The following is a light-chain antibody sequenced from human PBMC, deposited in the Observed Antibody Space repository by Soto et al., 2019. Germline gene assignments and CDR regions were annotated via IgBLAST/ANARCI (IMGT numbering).Light chain of an antibody. CDR3: SSYTSTNALV. CDR1: GSDVGGYNY. J-gene: IGLJ1*01. CDR2: DVN. Sequence: QSVLTQPASVSGSPGQWITVSCTGTGSDVGGYNYVSWYQQYPGQAPKLMIYDVNKRPSGVSNRFSGSKSGNTASLTISGLQVEDEADYYCSSYTSTNALVFGVGTKVTVL. V-gene: IGLV2-14*03.